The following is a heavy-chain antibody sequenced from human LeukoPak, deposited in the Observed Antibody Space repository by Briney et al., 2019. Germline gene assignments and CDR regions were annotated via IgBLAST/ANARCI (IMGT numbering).Heavy chain of an antibody. CDR1: GFTVSSNY. CDR2: ISSSSSYI. J-gene: IGHJ3*02. D-gene: IGHD3-22*01. V-gene: IGHV3-21*01. Sequence: GGSLRLSCAASGFTVSSNYMNWVRQAPGKGLEWVSSISSSSSYIYYADSVKGRFTISRDNAKNSLYLQMNSLRAEDTAVYYCARRPTDYDSSGIDIWGQGTMVTVSS. CDR3: ARRPTDYDSSGIDI.